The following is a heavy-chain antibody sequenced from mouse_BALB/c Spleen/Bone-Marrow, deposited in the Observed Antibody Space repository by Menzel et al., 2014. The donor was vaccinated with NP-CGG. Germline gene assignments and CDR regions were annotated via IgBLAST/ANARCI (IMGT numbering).Heavy chain of an antibody. CDR2: IDPANGNT. Sequence: EGQLQQSGAELVKPGASVKLSCTASGFNIKDTYIHWVKQRPEQGLEWIGRIDPANGNTKYGPKFQGRATVTTDTSSNTASLQVSNLTAEDAADYYCARSGDGPFAYWGQGTLVTVSA. D-gene: IGHD2-3*01. CDR1: GFNIKDTY. V-gene: IGHV14-3*02. J-gene: IGHJ3*01. CDR3: ARSGDGPFAY.